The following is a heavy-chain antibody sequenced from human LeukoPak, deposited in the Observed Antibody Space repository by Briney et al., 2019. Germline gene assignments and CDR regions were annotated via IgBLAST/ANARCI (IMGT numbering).Heavy chain of an antibody. CDR1: GYTFTGYY. CDR2: INPNSGGK. D-gene: IGHD3-10*01. J-gene: IGHJ6*02. V-gene: IGHV1-2*02. Sequence: GSLKAPFKASGYTFTGYYMHWVRQAPGQGLEWMGWINPNSGGKNYAQKFQGRVTMTRDTSISTASMELSRLRSDDTAVYYCARDLKSYYSAPRGMDVWGQGTTVTVSS. CDR3: ARDLKSYYSAPRGMDV.